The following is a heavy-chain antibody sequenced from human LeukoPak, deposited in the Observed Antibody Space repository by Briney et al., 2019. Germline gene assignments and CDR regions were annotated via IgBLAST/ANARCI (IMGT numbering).Heavy chain of an antibody. V-gene: IGHV3-53*05. CDR2: IYSGGST. D-gene: IGHD3-16*01. Sequence: GGSLRLSCAASGFTVSTNYMSWVRQAPGKGLEWVSVIYSGGSTYYTDSVKGRFTISRDNSKNTLYLQMNSLRTEDTSVYYCAKDYGWGGYYFDYWGQGTLVTVSS. CDR1: GFTVSTNY. CDR3: AKDYGWGGYYFDY. J-gene: IGHJ4*02.